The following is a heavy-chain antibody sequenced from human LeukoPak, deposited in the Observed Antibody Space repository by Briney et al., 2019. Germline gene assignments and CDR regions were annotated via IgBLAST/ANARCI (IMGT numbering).Heavy chain of an antibody. J-gene: IGHJ6*03. CDR3: ARGPSGRYYYYMDV. CDR1: GYTFTSYD. CDR2: MNPNSGNT. Sequence: ASVKVSYKASGYTFTSYDINWVRQATGQGLEWMGWMNPNSGNTGYAQKFQGRVTITRNTSISTAYMELSSLRSEDTAVYYCARGPSGRYYYYMDVWGKGTTVTVSS. V-gene: IGHV1-8*03. D-gene: IGHD6-25*01.